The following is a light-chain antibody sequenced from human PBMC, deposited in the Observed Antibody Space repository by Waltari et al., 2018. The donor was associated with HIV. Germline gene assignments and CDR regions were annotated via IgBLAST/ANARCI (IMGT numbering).Light chain of an antibody. CDR3: QQRSNWPPYT. V-gene: IGKV3-11*01. J-gene: IGKJ2*01. Sequence: EIVLTQSPATLSLSPGERATLSCTASQSVGTYLAWYQQKAGQAPRLLIYDASNRATGIPARFSGSGSGTDFTLTISSLEPEDFAVYYCQQRSNWPPYTFGQGTKLEIK. CDR1: QSVGTY. CDR2: DAS.